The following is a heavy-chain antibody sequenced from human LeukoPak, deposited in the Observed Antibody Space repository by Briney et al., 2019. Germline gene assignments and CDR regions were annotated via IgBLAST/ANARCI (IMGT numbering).Heavy chain of an antibody. Sequence: GGSLRLSCAASGLTFSNHWMNWVRQAPGKGLVWVSRINTDGSSTTYADSVKGRFTISRDNAKNTLYLQMNSLRAEDTALYYCAKDMRAVAGHFDYWGQGTLVTVSS. V-gene: IGHV3-74*01. CDR2: INTDGSST. D-gene: IGHD6-19*01. CDR1: GLTFSNHW. CDR3: AKDMRAVAGHFDY. J-gene: IGHJ4*02.